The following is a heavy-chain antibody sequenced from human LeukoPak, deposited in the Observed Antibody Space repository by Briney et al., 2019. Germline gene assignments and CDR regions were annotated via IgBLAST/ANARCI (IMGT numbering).Heavy chain of an antibody. D-gene: IGHD2-15*01. CDR1: GGSISNYY. CDR3: ARSPGGGLDI. CDR2: IYYSGTT. J-gene: IGHJ3*02. Sequence: PSETLSLTCTVSGGSISNYYGGWIRQPPGKGLELIGYIYYSGTTNYNPSLKSRVSISVDTSKNQFSLKLSPVTAADTAVYYCARSPGGGLDIWGQGTMVTVSS. V-gene: IGHV4-59*01.